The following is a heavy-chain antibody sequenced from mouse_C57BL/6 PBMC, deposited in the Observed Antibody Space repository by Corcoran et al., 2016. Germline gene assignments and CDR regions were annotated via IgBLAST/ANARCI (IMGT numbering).Heavy chain of an antibody. CDR1: GYTFTDYY. Sequence: EVQLQQSAPELVKPGASVKISCKASGYTFTDYYMNWVKQSHGKSLEWIGDINPNNGGTSYNQKFKGKATLTVDKSSSTAYMELRSLTSEDSAVYYCARGGYGSSYWYFDVWGTGTTVTVSS. J-gene: IGHJ1*03. CDR2: INPNNGGT. V-gene: IGHV1-26*01. D-gene: IGHD1-1*01. CDR3: ARGGYGSSYWYFDV.